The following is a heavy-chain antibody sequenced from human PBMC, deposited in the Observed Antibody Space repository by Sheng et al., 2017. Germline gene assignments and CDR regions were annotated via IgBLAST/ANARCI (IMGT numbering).Heavy chain of an antibody. CDR2: IWYDGSNK. CDR1: GFTFSSYG. D-gene: IGHD6-13*01. Sequence: QVQLVESGGGVVQPGRSLRLSCAASGFTFSSYGMHWVRQAPGKGLEWVAVIWYDGSNKYYADSVKGRFTISRDNSKNTLYLQMNSLRAEDTAVYYCAREKRLSIANNMGVFDYWGQGTLVTVSS. CDR3: AREKRLSIANNMGVFDY. J-gene: IGHJ4*02. V-gene: IGHV3-33*01.